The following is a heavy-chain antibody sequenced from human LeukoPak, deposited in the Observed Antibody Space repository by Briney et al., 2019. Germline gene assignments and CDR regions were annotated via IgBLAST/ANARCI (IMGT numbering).Heavy chain of an antibody. CDR1: GFTFSSYA. D-gene: IGHD3-16*01. J-gene: IGHJ4*02. CDR3: ARDPQGGAPDYFDY. V-gene: IGHV3-30-3*01. Sequence: GRSLRLSCAASGFTFSSYAMHWVRQAPGKGLEWVAVISYDGSNKYYADSMKSRFTISRDNSKNTLYLQMDSLRTEDTAVYCCARDPQGGAPDYFDYWGQGTLVTVSS. CDR2: ISYDGSNK.